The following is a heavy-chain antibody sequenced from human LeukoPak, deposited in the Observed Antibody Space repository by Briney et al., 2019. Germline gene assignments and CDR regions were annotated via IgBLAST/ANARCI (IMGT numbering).Heavy chain of an antibody. Sequence: GGSLRLSCAASGFTFSSYAISWVRQAPGKGLEWVSAISGSGGSTYYADSVKGRFTISRDNSKNTLYLQMNSLRAEDTAVYYCANGKQQLVPSDYWGQGTPVTVSS. D-gene: IGHD6-13*01. CDR3: ANGKQQLVPSDY. V-gene: IGHV3-23*01. CDR1: GFTFSSYA. CDR2: ISGSGGST. J-gene: IGHJ4*02.